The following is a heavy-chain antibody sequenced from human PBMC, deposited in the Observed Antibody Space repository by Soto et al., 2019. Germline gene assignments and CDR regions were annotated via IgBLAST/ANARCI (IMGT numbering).Heavy chain of an antibody. Sequence: QVQLVQSGAEVKKPGASVKVSCKASGYTFTSYDINWVRQATGQGLEWMGWMNPNTGNTGYSQKFQGRVTITRNTXXXXXXXXXXXXXXXXXXXXXXXXGRIAVAPYYFDHWGQGTLVTVSS. CDR3: XXGRIAVAPYYFDH. V-gene: IGHV1-8*01. J-gene: IGHJ4*02. CDR2: MNPNTGNT. CDR1: GYTFTSYD. D-gene: IGHD6-19*01.